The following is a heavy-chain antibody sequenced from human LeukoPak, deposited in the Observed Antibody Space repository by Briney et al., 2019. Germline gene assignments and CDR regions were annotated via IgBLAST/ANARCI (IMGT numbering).Heavy chain of an antibody. V-gene: IGHV5-51*01. CDR1: GYSFTSYW. CDR3: VRHPTYRELSD. D-gene: IGHD1-7*01. CDR2: IHPDDSNI. Sequence: GESLKISCKGSGYSFTSYWIGWVRQMPGKGLEWMGIIHPDDSNIKYSPSSQGQVTISADKSISTAYLQWSSLKASDTAIYYCVRHPTYRELSDWGRETLVTVSS. J-gene: IGHJ4*02.